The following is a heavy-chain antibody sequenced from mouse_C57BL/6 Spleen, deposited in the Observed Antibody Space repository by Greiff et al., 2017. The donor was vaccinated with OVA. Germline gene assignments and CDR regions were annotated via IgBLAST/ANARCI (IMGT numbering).Heavy chain of an antibody. Sequence: VQLQQSGPELVKPGASVKISCKASGYAFSSSWMNWVKQRPGKGLEWIGRIYPGDGDTNYNGKFKGKATLTADKSSSTAYMQLSSLTSEDSAVYFCARIDSNSIFFDYWGQGTTLTVSS. J-gene: IGHJ2*01. V-gene: IGHV1-82*01. CDR1: GYAFSSSW. CDR2: IYPGDGDT. CDR3: ARIDSNSIFFDY. D-gene: IGHD2-5*01.